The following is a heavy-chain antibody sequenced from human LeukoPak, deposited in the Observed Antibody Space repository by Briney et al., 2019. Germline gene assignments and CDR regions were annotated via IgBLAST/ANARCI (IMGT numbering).Heavy chain of an antibody. D-gene: IGHD1-26*01. CDR2: IYSGGST. J-gene: IGHJ4*02. V-gene: IGHV3-53*01. CDR3: ARNAPTSLGPFDY. Sequence: GGSLRLSCAASGFTVSSNYMSWVRQAPGKGLEWVSVIYSGGSTYYADSVKGRFTISRDNSKNTLYLQMNSLRAEDTAVYYCARNAPTSLGPFDYWGQGTLVTVSS. CDR1: GFTVSSNY.